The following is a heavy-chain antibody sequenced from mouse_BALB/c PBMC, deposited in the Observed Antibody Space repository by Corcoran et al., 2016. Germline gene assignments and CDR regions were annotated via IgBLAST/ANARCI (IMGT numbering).Heavy chain of an antibody. Sequence: EENLLESGGGLVQPGGSRKLSCAASGFDFSRYWMSWVLQAPGKGLEWIGEINPDSSTINYTPSLKDKFIISRDNAKNTLYLQMSKVRYEDTALYYCARGGYYGSRYKRDFDYWGQGTTLTVSS. CDR3: ARGGYYGSRYKRDFDY. D-gene: IGHD1-1*01. CDR2: INPDSSTI. CDR1: GFDFSRYW. J-gene: IGHJ2*01. V-gene: IGHV4-1*02.